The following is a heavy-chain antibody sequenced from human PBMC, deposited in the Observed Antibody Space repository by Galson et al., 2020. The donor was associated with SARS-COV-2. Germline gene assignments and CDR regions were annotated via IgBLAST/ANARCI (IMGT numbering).Heavy chain of an antibody. J-gene: IGHJ1*01. D-gene: IGHD3-3*01. CDR2: ISWNSGSI. V-gene: IGHV3-9*01. CDR3: AKWSYYDFWSGSAEYFQH. CDR1: GFTFDDYA. Sequence: SLKISCAASGFTFDDYAMHWVRQAPGTGLEWVSGISWNSGSIGYADSVKGRVTISRGNAKNSLYLQMNSLRAEDTALYYCAKWSYYDFWSGSAEYFQHWGQGTLVTVSS.